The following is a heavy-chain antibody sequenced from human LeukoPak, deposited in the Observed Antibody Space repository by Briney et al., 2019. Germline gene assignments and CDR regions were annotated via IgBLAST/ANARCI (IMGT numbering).Heavy chain of an antibody. CDR2: IKQDGSEK. V-gene: IGHV3-7*01. D-gene: IGHD1-26*01. CDR3: AREIDIVGATGFGY. J-gene: IGHJ4*02. Sequence: GGSLRLSCAASGFTFSSYWMSWVRQAPGKGPEWVANIKQDGSEKYYVDSVKGRFTISRDNAKNSLYLQMNSLRAEDTAVYYCAREIDIVGATGFGYWGQGTLVTVSS. CDR1: GFTFSSYW.